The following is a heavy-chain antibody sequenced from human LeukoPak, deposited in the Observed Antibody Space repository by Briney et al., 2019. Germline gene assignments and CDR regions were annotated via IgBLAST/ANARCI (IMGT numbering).Heavy chain of an antibody. J-gene: IGHJ4*02. CDR2: IIPIFGTA. V-gene: IGHV1-69*06. Sequence: GASLKVSCKASGGTFSTYATNWVRQAPGQGLEWMGRIIPIFGTANYAQKFQGRVTITADKSTSTAYLYLSSLRSEDTAVYYCARGKGNLLTYWGQGTLVTVSS. CDR3: ARGKGNLLTY. D-gene: IGHD2-8*01. CDR1: GGTFSTYA.